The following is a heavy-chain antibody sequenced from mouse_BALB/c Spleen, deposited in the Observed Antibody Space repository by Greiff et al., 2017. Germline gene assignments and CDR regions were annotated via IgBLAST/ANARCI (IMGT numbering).Heavy chain of an antibody. D-gene: IGHD3-2*01. V-gene: IGHV1S56*01. Sequence: QVQLQQSGPELVKPGASVRISCKASGYTFTSYYIHWVKQRPGQGLEWIGWIYPGNVNTKYNEKFKGKATLTADKSSSTAYMQLSSLTSEDSAVYFCARETARATKGFAYWGQGTLVTVSA. CDR1: GYTFTSYY. J-gene: IGHJ3*01. CDR2: IYPGNVNT. CDR3: ARETARATKGFAY.